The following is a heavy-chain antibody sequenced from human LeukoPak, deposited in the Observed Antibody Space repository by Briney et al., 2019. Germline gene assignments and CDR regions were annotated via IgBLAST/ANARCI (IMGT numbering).Heavy chain of an antibody. V-gene: IGHV4-59*12. Sequence: ASETLSLTCTVSGGSISNYYWSWIRQPPGKGLEWIGYIYYSGSTKYNPSLKSRVTISLDTSKNQFSLRLSSVTAADTAVYYCARDDLSWYSGIDYWGQGVLVTVSS. CDR2: IYYSGST. CDR1: GGSISNYY. CDR3: ARDDLSWYSGIDY. J-gene: IGHJ4*02. D-gene: IGHD6-13*01.